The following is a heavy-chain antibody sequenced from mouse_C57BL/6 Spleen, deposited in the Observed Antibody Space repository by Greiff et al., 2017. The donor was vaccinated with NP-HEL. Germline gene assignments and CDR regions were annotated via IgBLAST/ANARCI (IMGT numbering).Heavy chain of an antibody. Sequence: EVKLVESGGGLVQPKGSLKLSCAASGFSFNTYAMNWVRQAPGRGLEWVARIRSKSNNYATYYADSVKDRFTISRDDSESMLYLQMNNLKTEDTAMYYCVRQGLRYPDWYFDVWGTGTTVTVSS. CDR3: VRQGLRYPDWYFDV. CDR2: IRSKSNNYAT. CDR1: GFSFNTYA. D-gene: IGHD1-1*01. J-gene: IGHJ1*03. V-gene: IGHV10-1*01.